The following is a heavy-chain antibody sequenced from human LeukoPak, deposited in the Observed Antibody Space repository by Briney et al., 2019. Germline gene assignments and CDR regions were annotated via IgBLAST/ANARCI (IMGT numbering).Heavy chain of an antibody. V-gene: IGHV4-39*07. J-gene: IGHJ4*02. Sequence: SETLSLTCTVSGGSINSGSFYWGCIRQPPGKGLEWIASIYKTASTNYSPSLKSRVTIAVDTSENQFSLKLTSATAADTAVYYCVRGHALKWGQGTLVTVSS. D-gene: IGHD3-16*01. CDR3: VRGHALK. CDR2: IYKTAST. CDR1: GGSINSGSFY.